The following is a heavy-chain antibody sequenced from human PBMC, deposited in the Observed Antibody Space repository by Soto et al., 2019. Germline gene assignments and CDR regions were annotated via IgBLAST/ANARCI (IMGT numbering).Heavy chain of an antibody. D-gene: IGHD6-13*01. CDR1: GFTVSSNY. CDR2: IYSGGST. Sequence: PGGSLRLSCAASGFTVSSNYMSWVRQAPGKGLEWVSVIYSGGSTYYADSVKGRFTISRHNSKNTLYLQMNSLRAEDTAVYYCARETTPDSSSWYYYVYGMDVWGQGTSVTVSS. J-gene: IGHJ6*02. V-gene: IGHV3-53*04. CDR3: ARETTPDSSSWYYYVYGMDV.